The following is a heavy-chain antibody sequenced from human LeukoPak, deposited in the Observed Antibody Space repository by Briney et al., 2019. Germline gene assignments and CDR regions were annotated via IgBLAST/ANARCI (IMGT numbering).Heavy chain of an antibody. CDR1: GFTFSSYG. CDR3: ARGPYDSGSPLLNWFDP. Sequence: GRSLRLSCAASGFTFSSYGMHWVRQAPGKGLEWVAVIWYDGSNKYYADSVKGRFTISRDNSKNTLYLQMNSLRAEDTAVYYCARGPYDSGSPLLNWFDPWGQGTLVTVSS. V-gene: IGHV3-33*01. CDR2: IWYDGSNK. D-gene: IGHD3-10*01. J-gene: IGHJ5*02.